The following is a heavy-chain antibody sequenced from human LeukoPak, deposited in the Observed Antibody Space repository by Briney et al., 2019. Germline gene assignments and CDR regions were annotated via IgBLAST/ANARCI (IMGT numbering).Heavy chain of an antibody. J-gene: IGHJ4*02. CDR1: GFTFSAHG. Sequence: GGSLRLSCAPSGFTFSAHGMHWVRQAPGKGLDWVAVVWSDGINKFYADSVKGRFTISRDNSKNTLYLEVNSLRAEDTAVYYCARGPRGSTWAVFDYWGQGTLVTVSS. V-gene: IGHV3-33*01. D-gene: IGHD7-27*01. CDR3: ARGPRGSTWAVFDY. CDR2: VWSDGINK.